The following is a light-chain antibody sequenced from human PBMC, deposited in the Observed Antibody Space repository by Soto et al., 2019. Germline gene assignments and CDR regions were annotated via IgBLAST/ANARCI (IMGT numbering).Light chain of an antibody. CDR3: QQYMSSVT. CDR1: QSVDSTF. J-gene: IGKJ1*01. V-gene: IGKV3-20*01. Sequence: EIVLTQSPGSLSLSPGERATLSCRASQSVDSTFFAWYQKKPGQAPRLLIYGASKRATGVPDRFSGSGSGTDFTLTNSRLEREGLAVYYCQQYMSSVTFGQGTKVEI. CDR2: GAS.